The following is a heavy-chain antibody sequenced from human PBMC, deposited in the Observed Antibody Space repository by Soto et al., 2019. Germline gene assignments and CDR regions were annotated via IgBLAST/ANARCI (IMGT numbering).Heavy chain of an antibody. CDR3: ATIGYGLYYYYGMDV. CDR1: GGSISSSSYY. D-gene: IGHD2-15*01. V-gene: IGHV4-39*01. Sequence: PSETLSLTCTVSGGSISSSSYYWGWIRQPPGKGLEWIGSIYYSGSTYYNPSLKSRVTISVDTSKNQFSLKLSYVTAADTAVYYCATIGYGLYYYYGMDVWGQGTTVTVSS. CDR2: IYYSGST. J-gene: IGHJ6*02.